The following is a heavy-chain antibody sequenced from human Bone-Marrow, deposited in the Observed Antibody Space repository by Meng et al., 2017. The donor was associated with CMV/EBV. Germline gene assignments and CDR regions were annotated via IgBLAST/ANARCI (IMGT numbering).Heavy chain of an antibody. V-gene: IGHV4-34*01. J-gene: IGHJ4*02. CDR3: ARGLTSVTMIVVVFSAASLAYDS. D-gene: IGHD3-22*01. CDR1: GGSFSGYD. Sequence: SETLSLTCAVYGGSFSGYDWTWIRQSPGKGVEWIGEINHRGSTNYNPSLKSRLTISLDTSKNQFSLKLKSVTAADTAVYYCARGLTSVTMIVVVFSAASLAYDSWGQGTLVTVSS. CDR2: INHRGST.